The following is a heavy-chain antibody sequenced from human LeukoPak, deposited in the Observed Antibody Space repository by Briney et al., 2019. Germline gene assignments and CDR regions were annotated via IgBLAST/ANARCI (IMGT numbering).Heavy chain of an antibody. CDR3: ARVSWFPGTSYYYMDV. Sequence: GASVKVSCKASGYTFTGYYMHWVRQAPGQGLEWMGWINPNSGGTNYAQKFQGRVTMTRDTSISTAYMELSRLRSDDTAVYYCARVSWFPGTSYYYMDVWGKGTTVTVSS. D-gene: IGHD1-1*01. CDR2: INPNSGGT. V-gene: IGHV1-2*02. CDR1: GYTFTGYY. J-gene: IGHJ6*03.